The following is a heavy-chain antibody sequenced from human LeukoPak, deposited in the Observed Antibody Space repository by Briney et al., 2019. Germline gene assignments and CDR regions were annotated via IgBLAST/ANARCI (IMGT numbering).Heavy chain of an antibody. CDR2: INYRGNT. D-gene: IGHD3-22*01. V-gene: IGHV4-39*01. CDR3: ARRDSYSSGYYYFGY. J-gene: IGHJ4*02. Sequence: SETLSLTCTVSGGSISSSSYYWGWIRQPPGKGLDWIGIINYRGNTYYSPSLKSRVTISVDTSKNQFSLKLSSVTAADTAVYYCARRDSYSSGYYYFGYWGQGTLVTVSS. CDR1: GGSISSSSYY.